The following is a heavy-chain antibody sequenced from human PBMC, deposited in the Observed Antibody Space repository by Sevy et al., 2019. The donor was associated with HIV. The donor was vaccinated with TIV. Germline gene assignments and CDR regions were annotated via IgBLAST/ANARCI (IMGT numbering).Heavy chain of an antibody. CDR3: ARVTMVRGVSRLGNWFDP. CDR1: GYTFTGYY. Sequence: ASVKVSCKASGYTFTGYYMHWVRQAPGQGLEWMGWINPNSGGTNYAQKFQGRDTMTRDTSISTAYMELSRLRSDDTAVYYCARVTMVRGVSRLGNWFDPWGQGTLVTVSS. D-gene: IGHD3-10*01. V-gene: IGHV1-2*02. CDR2: INPNSGGT. J-gene: IGHJ5*02.